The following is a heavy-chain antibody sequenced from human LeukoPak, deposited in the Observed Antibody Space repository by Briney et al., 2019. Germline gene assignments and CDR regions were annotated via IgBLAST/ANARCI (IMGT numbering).Heavy chain of an antibody. CDR2: IKQDGSEK. CDR3: ARDPARGVDV. V-gene: IGHV3-7*01. CDR1: GFSFISYW. J-gene: IGHJ6*02. Sequence: PGGSLRLSCAASGFSFISYWMSWVRQAPGKGLEWVANIKQDGSEKYYVDSVKGRFTISRDNAENSLYLQMNSLRPEDTAVYYCARDPARGVDVWGQGTTVTVSS.